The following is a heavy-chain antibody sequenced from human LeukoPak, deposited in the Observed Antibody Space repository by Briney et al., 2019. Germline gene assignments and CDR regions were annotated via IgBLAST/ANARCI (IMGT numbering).Heavy chain of an antibody. CDR3: ARGHHDYADHLTTARYAFDI. V-gene: IGHV3-21*01. J-gene: IGHJ3*02. CDR2: ITSSGTYN. CDR1: GFTFSNYN. D-gene: IGHD4-17*01. Sequence: GGSLRLSCAASGFTFSNYNMNWVRQAPGKAMEWVSSITSSGTYNFYADSVRGRFTISRDNAKNSLYLQMDSLGPEDTAVYYCARGHHDYADHLTTARYAFDIWGQGTMVTVSS.